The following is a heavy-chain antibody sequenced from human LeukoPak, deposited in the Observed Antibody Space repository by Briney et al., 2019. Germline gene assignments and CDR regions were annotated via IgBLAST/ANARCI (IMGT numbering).Heavy chain of an antibody. J-gene: IGHJ4*02. V-gene: IGHV4-59*01. Sequence: PSETLSLTCTVSGGSISSYYWSWIRQPPGKGLEWIGYIYYSGSTNYNPSLKSRVTISVDTSKNQFSLKLSSVTAADTAVYYCAPYSSSWSPTFDYWGQGTLVTVSS. CDR2: IYYSGST. CDR3: APYSSSWSPTFDY. CDR1: GGSISSYY. D-gene: IGHD6-13*01.